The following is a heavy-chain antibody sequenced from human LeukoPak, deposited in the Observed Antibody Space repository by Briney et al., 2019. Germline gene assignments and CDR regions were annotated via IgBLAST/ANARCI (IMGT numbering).Heavy chain of an antibody. J-gene: IGHJ6*02. D-gene: IGHD6-6*01. CDR1: GGSISSDNHY. CDR3: ASYSSSFYSYYYGMDV. Sequence: SETLSLTCTVSGGSISSDNHYWAWIRQPPGKGLEWIGSIYYSGSTYYNPSLKSRVPISVDTSKNQFSLKLSSVTAAGTAVYYCASYSSSFYSYYYGMDVWGQGTTVTVSS. CDR2: IYYSGST. V-gene: IGHV4-39*01.